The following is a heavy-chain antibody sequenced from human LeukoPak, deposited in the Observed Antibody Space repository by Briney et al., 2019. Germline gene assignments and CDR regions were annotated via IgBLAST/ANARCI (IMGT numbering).Heavy chain of an antibody. J-gene: IGHJ4*02. D-gene: IGHD6-19*01. V-gene: IGHV3-53*01. Sequence: SVKGRFTISRDNSENTLHLQMNSLRAEDTAVYYCARDRGGSSGWYLQFDYWGQGTLVTVSS. CDR3: ARDRGGSSGWYLQFDY.